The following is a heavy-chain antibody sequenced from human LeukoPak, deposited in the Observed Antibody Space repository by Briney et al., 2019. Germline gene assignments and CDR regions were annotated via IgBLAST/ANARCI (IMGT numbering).Heavy chain of an antibody. Sequence: GGSLRLSCAASGFTFSSYSLNWVRQAPGKGLEWVSSFSSTSIYIYYPDSVKGRFTTSRDNAKNSLYMQMNSLSGEDMAVYYCARVGKTSAAYWGQGTLVTVSS. CDR1: GFTFSSYS. D-gene: IGHD6-13*01. J-gene: IGHJ4*02. CDR2: FSSTSIYI. CDR3: ARVGKTSAAY. V-gene: IGHV3-21*01.